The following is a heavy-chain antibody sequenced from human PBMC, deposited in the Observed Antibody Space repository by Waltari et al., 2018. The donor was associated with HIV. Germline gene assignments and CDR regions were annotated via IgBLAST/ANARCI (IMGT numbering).Heavy chain of an antibody. CDR1: THIFTNYV. J-gene: IGHJ3*02. Sequence: HVQLLQPGADVKKPGATVMVPCTASTHIFTNYVVRWEREAPGHGLEWRGWISVYNGNTNYAQNLQGRVTMATDTSTNTVYMELRNLRSNDTALYYCARDRSPYYYDSSGYLDAFDIWGQGTMVTVSS. V-gene: IGHV1-18*01. CDR2: ISVYNGNT. D-gene: IGHD3-22*01. CDR3: ARDRSPYYYDSSGYLDAFDI.